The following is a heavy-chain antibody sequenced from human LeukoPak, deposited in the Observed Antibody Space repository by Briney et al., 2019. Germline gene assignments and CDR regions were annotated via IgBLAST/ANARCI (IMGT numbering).Heavy chain of an antibody. Sequence: GGPLRLSCAASGATFSSYGMHWVRQAPGKGLEWVALISSDGNDKLYGDSVKGRFAIFRDDSKSTLYLQMNSLRAEDTAVYYCTTKVIRGNSGDDYDDWGQGTLVTVSS. V-gene: IGHV3-30*03. J-gene: IGHJ4*02. CDR2: ISSDGNDK. CDR1: GATFSSYG. CDR3: TTKVIRGNSGDDYDD. D-gene: IGHD5-12*01.